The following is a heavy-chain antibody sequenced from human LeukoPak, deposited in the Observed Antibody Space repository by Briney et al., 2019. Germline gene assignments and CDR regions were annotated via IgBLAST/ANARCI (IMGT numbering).Heavy chain of an antibody. V-gene: IGHV3-30*04. CDR3: AKGGAIWFGELLYWVRHMEYYYYYMDV. D-gene: IGHD3-10*01. J-gene: IGHJ6*03. Sequence: PGGSPRLSCAASGFIFSNYAVHWVRQAPGKGLEWVAAISYDGRDQYYADSVKGRFTISRDNSKNTLYLQMNSLRAEDTAVYYCAKGGAIWFGELLYWVRHMEYYYYYMDVWGKGTTVTVSS. CDR2: ISYDGRDQ. CDR1: GFIFSNYA.